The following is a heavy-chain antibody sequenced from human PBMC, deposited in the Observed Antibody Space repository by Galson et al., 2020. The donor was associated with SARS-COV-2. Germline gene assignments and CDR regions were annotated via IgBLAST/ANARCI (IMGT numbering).Heavy chain of an antibody. CDR2: INHCGST. J-gene: IGHJ3*02. Sequence: ETLSLTCAVYGGSFSGYYWRWLRQPPGKGLEWIGEINHCGSTNYNPSLKSRVTISVDTSKNQFSLKLSSVTAADTAVYYCAGASMVRGGTRTDDFDIWGQGTMVTVSS. D-gene: IGHD3-10*01. V-gene: IGHV4-34*01. CDR3: AGASMVRGGTRTDDFDI. CDR1: GGSFSGYY.